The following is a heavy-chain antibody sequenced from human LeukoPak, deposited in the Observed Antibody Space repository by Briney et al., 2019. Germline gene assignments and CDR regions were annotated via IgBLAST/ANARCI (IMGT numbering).Heavy chain of an antibody. V-gene: IGHV4-39*01. CDR1: GGSISSSSYY. Sequence: PSETLSLTCTVSGGSISSSSYYWGWIRQPPGKGLEWIGSIYYSGSTYYNPSLKSRVTISVDTSKNQFSLKLGSVTAADTAVYYCARHAGDYYYGMDVWGQGTTVTVSS. CDR3: ARHAGDYYYGMDV. CDR2: IYYSGST. J-gene: IGHJ6*02. D-gene: IGHD4-17*01.